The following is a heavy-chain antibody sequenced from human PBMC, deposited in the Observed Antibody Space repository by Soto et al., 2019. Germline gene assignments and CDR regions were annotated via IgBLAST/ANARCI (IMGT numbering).Heavy chain of an antibody. CDR2: INHSGST. V-gene: IGHV4-34*01. CDR3: ARHTTYYDFWSGYYTMKMTGFDY. Sequence: PSETLSLTCAVYGGSFSGYYWSWIRQPPGKGLEWIGEINHSGSTNYNPSLKSRVTISVDTSKNQFSLKLSSVTAADTAVYYCARHTTYYDFWSGYYTMKMTGFDYWGQGTLVTVSS. CDR1: GGSFSGYY. J-gene: IGHJ4*02. D-gene: IGHD3-3*01.